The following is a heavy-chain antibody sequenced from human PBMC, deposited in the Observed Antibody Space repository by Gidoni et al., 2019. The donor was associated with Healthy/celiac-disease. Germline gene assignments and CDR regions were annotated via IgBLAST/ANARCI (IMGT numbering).Heavy chain of an antibody. CDR2: IWYDGSNE. Sequence: QVQLVESGGGVVQPGRSLRLSCAAAGFTFSSYGMHWVRQAPGKGLEWVAVIWYDGSNEYYAVSVKGRFTIARDNSKNTLYLQMNSLRAEDTAVYYCARDLRGRGGTDYWGQGTLVTVSS. J-gene: IGHJ4*02. V-gene: IGHV3-33*01. CDR3: ARDLRGRGGTDY. D-gene: IGHD1-1*01. CDR1: GFTFSSYG.